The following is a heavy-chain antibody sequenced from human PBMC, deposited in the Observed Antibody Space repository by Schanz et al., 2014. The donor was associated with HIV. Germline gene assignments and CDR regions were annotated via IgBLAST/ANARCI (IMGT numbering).Heavy chain of an antibody. CDR2: ISYDGTNK. CDR3: AKDRNHYDSRYRGKGNYYYYYGMDV. V-gene: IGHV3-30*18. D-gene: IGHD3-22*01. J-gene: IGHJ6*02. CDR1: GFSFDNFG. Sequence: QVQLVESGGGAVQPGRSLRLSCAASGFSFDNFGMHWVRQAPGKGLEWVAVISYDGTNKKFADSVKGRFTISRDNSKNTLYLQMKSLRPEDTAVYYCAKDRNHYDSRYRGKGNYYYYYGMDVWGQGTTVTVSS.